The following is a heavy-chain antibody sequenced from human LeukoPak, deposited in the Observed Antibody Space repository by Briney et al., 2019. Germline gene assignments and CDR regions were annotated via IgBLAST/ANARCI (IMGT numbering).Heavy chain of an antibody. CDR3: ARQGGEIAAAGTYWYFDL. CDR2: LYPGDSDT. Sequence: GESQKISCKGSGYSFTSYWIGWVRQMPGKGLEWMGILYPGDSDTRYSPSFQGQVTISADKYISTAYLQRSSLKASDTAMYYCARQGGEIAAAGTYWYFDLWGRGTLVSVSS. CDR1: GYSFTSYW. D-gene: IGHD6-13*01. V-gene: IGHV5-51*01. J-gene: IGHJ2*01.